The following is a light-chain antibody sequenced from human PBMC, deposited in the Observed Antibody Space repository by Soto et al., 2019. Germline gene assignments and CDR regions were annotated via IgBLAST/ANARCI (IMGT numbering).Light chain of an antibody. CDR1: QSVSSN. J-gene: IGKJ1*01. V-gene: IGKV3-15*01. CDR3: QQYNNWPPWT. Sequence: EIVLTQFPATLSVSPGERATLSCRASQSVSSNLAWYQQKPGQAPRLLIYDASTRATTIPARFSGSGSGTEFTLTISSLQSEDFAVYYCQQYNNWPPWTFGQGTKVEIK. CDR2: DAS.